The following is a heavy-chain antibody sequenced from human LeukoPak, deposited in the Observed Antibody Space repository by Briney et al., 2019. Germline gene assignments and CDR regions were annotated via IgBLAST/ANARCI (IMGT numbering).Heavy chain of an antibody. V-gene: IGHV1-24*01. J-gene: IGHJ3*02. D-gene: IGHD6-6*01. CDR3: ATYKIAARWLGSAFDI. Sequence: ASVKVSCKVSGYTLTELSMHWVRQAPGKGLEWMGGFDPEDGETIYAQKFQGRVTMTEDTSTDTAYMELSSLRSEDTAVYYCATYKIAARWLGSAFDIWGQGTMVTVSS. CDR2: FDPEDGET. CDR1: GYTLTELS.